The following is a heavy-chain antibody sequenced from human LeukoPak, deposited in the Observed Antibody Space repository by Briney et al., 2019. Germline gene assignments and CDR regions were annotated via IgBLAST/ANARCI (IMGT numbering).Heavy chain of an antibody. D-gene: IGHD2-2*01. CDR3: ARPGATATDGFDI. J-gene: IGHJ3*02. V-gene: IGHV4-38-2*01. CDR2: IYYSGST. CDR1: GDSITNGYY. Sequence: SETLSLSCVVSGDSITNGYYWGWIRQPPGKGLQWIGSIYYSGSTYYNPSLKSRVTISVDTSKNQLSLRLNSVTAADTAVYYCARPGATATDGFDISRQGTLVTVSS.